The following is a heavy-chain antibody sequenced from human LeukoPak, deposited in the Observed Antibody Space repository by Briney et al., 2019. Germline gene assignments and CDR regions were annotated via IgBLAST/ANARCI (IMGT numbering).Heavy chain of an antibody. CDR1: GFTFSSYN. D-gene: IGHD2-2*01. V-gene: IGHV3-21*04. J-gene: IGHJ6*03. CDR2: ISRSSGYI. CDR3: ARDPRLGTSSQLLHSFYYYMDV. Sequence: GGSLRLSCAASGFTFSSYNMNWVRQFPGKGLEWVASISRSSGYINYADSVKGRFTISRDNANNSLYLQMDSLRDEDTALYYCARDPRLGTSSQLLHSFYYYMDVWGKGTTVTVSS.